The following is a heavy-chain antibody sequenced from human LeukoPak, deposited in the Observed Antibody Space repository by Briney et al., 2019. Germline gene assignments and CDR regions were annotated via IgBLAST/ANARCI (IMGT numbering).Heavy chain of an antibody. V-gene: IGHV1-69*05. CDR3: ARGIAAAYNWFDP. CDR2: IIPIFGTA. D-gene: IGHD6-13*01. J-gene: IGHJ5*02. Sequence: ASVKVSCKASGGTFSSYAISWVRQAPGQGLEWMGGIIPIFGTANYAQKFQGRVTITTDESTSTAYMELSSLRSEDTAVYYCARGIAAAYNWFDPWGQGTLVTVSS. CDR1: GGTFSSYA.